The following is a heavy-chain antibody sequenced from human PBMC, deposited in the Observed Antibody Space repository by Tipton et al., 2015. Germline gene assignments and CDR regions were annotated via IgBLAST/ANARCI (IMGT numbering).Heavy chain of an antibody. J-gene: IGHJ4*02. CDR1: GGSISRSSYY. V-gene: IGHV4-39*01. Sequence: TLSLICTVSGGSISRSSYYWGWIRQPPGKGLEWIGSIYYSGSTYYNPSLKSRVTISVDTSKNQFSLKLSSVTAADTAVYYCARHRPYSSPGADYFDYWGQGTLVTVSS. CDR2: IYYSGST. D-gene: IGHD6-13*01. CDR3: ARHRPYSSPGADYFDY.